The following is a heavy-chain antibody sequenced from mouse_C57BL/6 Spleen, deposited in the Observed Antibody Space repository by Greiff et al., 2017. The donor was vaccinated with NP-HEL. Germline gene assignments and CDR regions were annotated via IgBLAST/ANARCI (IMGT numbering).Heavy chain of an antibody. J-gene: IGHJ2*01. D-gene: IGHD1-1*01. CDR2: ISSGGSYT. Sequence: EVQGVESGGDLVKPGGSLKLSCAASGFTFSSYGMSWVRQTPDKRLEWVATISSGGSYTYYPDSVKGRFTISRDNAKNTLYLQMSSLKSEDTAMYYCARPITTVVATDFDYWGQGTTLTVSS. CDR1: GFTFSSYG. CDR3: ARPITTVVATDFDY. V-gene: IGHV5-6*01.